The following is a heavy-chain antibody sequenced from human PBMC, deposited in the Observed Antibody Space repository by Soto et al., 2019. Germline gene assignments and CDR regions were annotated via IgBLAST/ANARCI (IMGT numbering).Heavy chain of an antibody. CDR1: GYTFTSYY. Sequence: ASVKVSCKASGYTFTSYYIHWVRQAPGQGLEWMGIINPSSGSATYAQEFQGRVTMTRVTSTSTVYMELSSLTSDDTAVYYCARGPGGYSYGLKFDYWGQGALVTVS. D-gene: IGHD5-18*01. V-gene: IGHV1-46*01. CDR2: INPSSGSA. J-gene: IGHJ4*02. CDR3: ARGPGGYSYGLKFDY.